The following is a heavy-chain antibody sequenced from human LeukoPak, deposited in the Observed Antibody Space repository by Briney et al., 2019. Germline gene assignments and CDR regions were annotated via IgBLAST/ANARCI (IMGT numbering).Heavy chain of an antibody. CDR3: AKDMRRYSSGWYSILFDY. J-gene: IGHJ4*02. D-gene: IGHD6-19*01. CDR2: ISWNSGSI. Sequence: PGGSLRLSCAASGFTFSSYAMSWVRHAPGKGLEWVSGISWNSGSIGYADSVKGRFTISRDNAKNSLYLQMNSLRAEDTALYYCAKDMRRYSSGWYSILFDYWGQGTLVTVSS. V-gene: IGHV3-9*01. CDR1: GFTFSSYA.